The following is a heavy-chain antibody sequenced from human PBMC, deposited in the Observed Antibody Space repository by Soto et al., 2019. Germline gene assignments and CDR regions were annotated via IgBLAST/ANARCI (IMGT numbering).Heavy chain of an antibody. CDR1: GFIFRSYE. D-gene: IGHD3-3*02. Sequence: LHLVESGGGLVQPGGSLRLSCAASGFIFRSYEMNWVRQAPGKGLEWVSYISGSGSEIYYADSVKGRFTISRDNAESSLHLQMNTLRAEDTAVYYCARDSGSHFWSGYSGHYYGMDVWGQGTTVIVSS. CDR2: ISGSGSEI. CDR3: ARDSGSHFWSGYSGHYYGMDV. V-gene: IGHV3-48*03. J-gene: IGHJ6*02.